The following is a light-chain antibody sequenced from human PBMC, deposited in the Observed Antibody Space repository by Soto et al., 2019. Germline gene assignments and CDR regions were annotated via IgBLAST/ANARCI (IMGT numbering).Light chain of an antibody. CDR1: QNINTF. Sequence: EIVLTQSPATLSLSPGDRATLSCRASQNINTFLAWYPQKPGQAPRRLIYDAFKRATGIPARFSGSGSGTDVTLTISSLEPEDFAVYYCQHRDNWPPGAAVGGGTKVEIK. J-gene: IGKJ4*01. CDR3: QHRDNWPPGAA. V-gene: IGKV3-11*01. CDR2: DAF.